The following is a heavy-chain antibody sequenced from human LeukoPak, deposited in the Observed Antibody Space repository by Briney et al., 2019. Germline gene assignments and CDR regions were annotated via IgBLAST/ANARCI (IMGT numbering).Heavy chain of an antibody. CDR3: ARAAYSSTWYSRYFDL. CDR2: ISGSGIYI. J-gene: IGHJ2*01. D-gene: IGHD6-13*01. V-gene: IGHV3-21*01. CDR1: GFTFSAYS. Sequence: GGSLRLSCAASGFTFSAYSMNWVRRAPGKGLEWVSSISGSGIYIYYAGSVKGRFTISRDNSKNTLYLQMNSLRAEDTALYYCARAAYSSTWYSRYFDLWGRGTLVTVSS.